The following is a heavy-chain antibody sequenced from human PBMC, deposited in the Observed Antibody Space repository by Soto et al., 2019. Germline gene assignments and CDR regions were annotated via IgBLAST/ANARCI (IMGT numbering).Heavy chain of an antibody. D-gene: IGHD3-10*01. CDR2: IIPIFGTP. Sequence: QVQLVQSGAEVKKPGSSVKVSCTASGGIFSTYAISWLRQAPGQGLEWMGGIIPIFGTPNYAQRFQGRVTITEDASTTTSYMELSRLKSEDTAVYYCARDRDDYGSGNYYNRIDFWGQGTLVTVSS. CDR1: GGIFSTYA. J-gene: IGHJ4*02. V-gene: IGHV1-69*01. CDR3: ARDRDDYGSGNYYNRIDF.